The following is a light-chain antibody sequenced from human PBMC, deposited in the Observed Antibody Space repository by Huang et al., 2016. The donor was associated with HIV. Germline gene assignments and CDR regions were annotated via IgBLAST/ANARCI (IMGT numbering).Light chain of an antibody. CDR3: QQCGSPTWT. CDR1: QFVANAY. V-gene: IGKV3-20*01. J-gene: IGKJ1*01. CDR2: GAS. Sequence: EIVLTQSPGTLSLSPGDRATLSCRASQFVANAYVAWYQHKPGQSPRRRIYGASMRASGIPDRFSGSGFGTDFTLTISRLEPDDFAVYFCQQCGSPTWTFGQGTKVEIK.